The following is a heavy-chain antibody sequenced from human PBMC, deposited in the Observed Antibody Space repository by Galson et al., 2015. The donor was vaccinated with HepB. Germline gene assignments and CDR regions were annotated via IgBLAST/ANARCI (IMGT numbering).Heavy chain of an antibody. Sequence: SLRLSCAASGLRFNTTWMSWVRQTPGKGLEWIGRIKSKNDGGTADYAAPVKGRFTISRDDARNTLDLHMSRVKTDDTGVYYCATDVFFSTFWSSFDPWGQGTLVTVSS. V-gene: IGHV3-15*01. CDR2: IKSKNDGGTA. J-gene: IGHJ5*02. D-gene: IGHD2-8*02. CDR1: GLRFNTTW. CDR3: ATDVFFSTFWSSFDP.